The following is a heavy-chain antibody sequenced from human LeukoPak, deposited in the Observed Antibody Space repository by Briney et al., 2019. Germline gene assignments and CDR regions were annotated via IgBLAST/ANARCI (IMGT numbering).Heavy chain of an antibody. J-gene: IGHJ5*02. Sequence: GGSLRLSCAASGFTFSSYEMNWVRQAPGKGLEWVSYISSSRSTIYYADSVTGRLTISRDNAKNSLYLQMNSLRAEDTAVYYCARDAHWFDPWGQGTLVTVSS. CDR2: ISSSRSTI. CDR1: GFTFSSYE. V-gene: IGHV3-48*03. CDR3: ARDAHWFDP.